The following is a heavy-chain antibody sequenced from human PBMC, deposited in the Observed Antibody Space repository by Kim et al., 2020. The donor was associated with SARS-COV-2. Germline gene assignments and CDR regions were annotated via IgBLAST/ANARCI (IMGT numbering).Heavy chain of an antibody. Sequence: DGSITTYADSVKGRFTISRDNAQNTLYMQMNSLRAEDTAVYYCVRDSSATYWGQGTLVTVSS. CDR2: DGSIT. V-gene: IGHV3-74*01. CDR3: VRDSSATY. J-gene: IGHJ4*02.